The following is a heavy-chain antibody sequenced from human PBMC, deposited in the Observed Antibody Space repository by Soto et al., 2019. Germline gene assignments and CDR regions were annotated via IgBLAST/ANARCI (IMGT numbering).Heavy chain of an antibody. V-gene: IGHV4-4*02. CDR2: IYHSGST. CDR1: GGSISSSNW. J-gene: IGHJ1*01. D-gene: IGHD3-3*01. CDR3: ARALEVSGRYFQH. Sequence: QVQLQESGPGLVKPSGTLSLTCAVSGGSISSSNWWSWVRQPPGKGLEWIGEIYHSGSTNYNPSRKSRDTISENTSKNRFSLKLSSVTAADTAVYYCARALEVSGRYFQHWGQGTLVTVSS.